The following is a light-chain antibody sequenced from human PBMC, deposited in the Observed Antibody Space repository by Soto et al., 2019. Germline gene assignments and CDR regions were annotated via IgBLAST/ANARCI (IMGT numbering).Light chain of an antibody. CDR1: QSVSSSD. J-gene: IGKJ2*01. CDR3: QHYGSSPYT. Sequence: EIVLTQSPGTLSLSPGERATLSCRASQSVSSSDLAWYQQKPGQAPRLLIYGASSRATGIPDRFSGSGSGTDFTLTIRRLETEDFAVYYCQHYGSSPYTFGQGTKV. CDR2: GAS. V-gene: IGKV3-20*01.